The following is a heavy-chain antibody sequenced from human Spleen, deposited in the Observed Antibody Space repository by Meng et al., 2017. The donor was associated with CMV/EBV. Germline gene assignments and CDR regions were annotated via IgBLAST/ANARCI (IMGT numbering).Heavy chain of an antibody. J-gene: IGHJ4*02. CDR1: YW. D-gene: IGHD2-15*01. CDR2: IFPGDSYA. CDR3: ARARLARRYCSGGSCYFHGWDY. V-gene: IGHV5-51*01. Sequence: YWSAWGRQRPGKGLEWVGIIFPGDSYASDSPTCQGQVTISADESIRTAYLQWSSLKASDNAMYYCARARLARRYCSGGSCYFHGWDYWGQGTLVTVSS.